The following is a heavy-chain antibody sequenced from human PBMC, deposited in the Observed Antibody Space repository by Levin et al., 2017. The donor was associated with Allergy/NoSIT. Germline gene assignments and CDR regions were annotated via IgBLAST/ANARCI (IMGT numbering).Heavy chain of an antibody. CDR3: AGGYSSSWYSYYYYYGMDV. D-gene: IGHD6-13*01. CDR2: IYYSGST. CDR1: GGSISSYY. V-gene: IGHV4-59*01. J-gene: IGHJ6*02. Sequence: PSETLSLTCTVSGGSISSYYWSWIRQPPGKGLEWIGYIYYSGSTNYNPSLKSRVTISVDTSKNQFSLKLSSVTAADTAVYYCAGGYSSSWYSYYYYYGMDVWGQGTTVTVSS.